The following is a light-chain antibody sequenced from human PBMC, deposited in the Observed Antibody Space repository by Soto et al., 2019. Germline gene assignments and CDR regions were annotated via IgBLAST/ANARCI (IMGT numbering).Light chain of an antibody. V-gene: IGKV3-20*01. J-gene: IGKJ1*01. CDR1: QSVRSNY. CDR3: QHYGSSPRT. CDR2: GAS. Sequence: EIVLIQYQRTMSLSRGERATLSCRASQSVRSNYLAWYQQKPGRAPRLLIYGASSRATGIPGRFSGSGSGTDFTLTISRLDPEYFAVYYCQHYGSSPRTFGQGTKVDIK.